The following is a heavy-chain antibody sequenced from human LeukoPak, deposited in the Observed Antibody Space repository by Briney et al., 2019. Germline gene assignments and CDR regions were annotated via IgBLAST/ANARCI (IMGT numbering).Heavy chain of an antibody. CDR2: IFHSGST. V-gene: IGHV4-38-2*01. CDR3: ARAVALYGFDP. CDR1: GGSFSGYY. J-gene: IGHJ5*02. D-gene: IGHD6-19*01. Sequence: PSETLSLTCAVYGGSFSGYYWGWIRQPPGKGLEWIGSIFHSGSTYYNPSLKSRVTISVDTSKNQFSLKLNSVTAADAGVYYCARAVALYGFDPWGQGTLVTVSS.